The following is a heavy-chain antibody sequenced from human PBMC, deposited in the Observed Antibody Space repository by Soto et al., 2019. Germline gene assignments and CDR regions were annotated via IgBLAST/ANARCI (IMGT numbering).Heavy chain of an antibody. V-gene: IGHV4-30-4*01. CDR1: GGSISSGDYY. D-gene: IGHD6-6*01. CDR3: ARGGIAARRYYYYYGMDV. CDR2: IYYSGST. J-gene: IGHJ6*02. Sequence: SETLSLTCTVSGGSISSGDYYWSWIRQPPGKGLEWIGYIYYSGSTYYNPSLKSRVTISVDTSKNQFSLKLSSVTAADTAVYYCARGGIAARRYYYYYGMDVWGQGTTVT.